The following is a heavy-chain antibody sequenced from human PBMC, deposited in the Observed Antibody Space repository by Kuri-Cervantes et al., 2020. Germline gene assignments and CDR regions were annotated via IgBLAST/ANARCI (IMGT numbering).Heavy chain of an antibody. J-gene: IGHJ5*02. CDR3: ARGGLGFGGGGWFDP. D-gene: IGHD3-16*01. Sequence: ASVKVSCKASGYTFASYDINWVRQATGQGLEWMGWMNPNSGNTGYAQKFQGRVTMTRNTSISTAYVELSSLRSEDTAVYYCARGGLGFGGGGWFDPWGQGTLVTVSS. V-gene: IGHV1-8*01. CDR2: MNPNSGNT. CDR1: GYTFASYD.